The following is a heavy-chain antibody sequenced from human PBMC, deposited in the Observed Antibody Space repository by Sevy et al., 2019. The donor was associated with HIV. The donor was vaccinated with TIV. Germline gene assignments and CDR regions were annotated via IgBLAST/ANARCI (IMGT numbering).Heavy chain of an antibody. Sequence: GGSLRLSCAVSGFSFDSYGMTWVRQAPGKGLEWVSGISGSGTRTYYADSVKGRFSISGDNSKNGLYLQMNSLRSEDTAIYYCAKGGGGHYDPDEIGYYFYYYNMDVWGKGTTVTVSS. J-gene: IGHJ6*03. CDR3: AKGGGGHYDPDEIGYYFYYYNMDV. CDR2: ISGSGTRT. V-gene: IGHV3-23*01. D-gene: IGHD3-22*01. CDR1: GFSFDSYG.